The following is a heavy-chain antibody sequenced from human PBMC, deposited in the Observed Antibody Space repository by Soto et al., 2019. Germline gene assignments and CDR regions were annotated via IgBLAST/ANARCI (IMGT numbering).Heavy chain of an antibody. V-gene: IGHV1-69*13. CDR1: GGTFSSFG. Sequence: ASVKVSCKASGGTFSSFGISWVRQAPGQGLEWMGGMIPVFGRPNSAQRFRGRHTITADESTNTGYMELIDLTSEDTAVYYCAREGSGYNFWGQGTQVTVSS. CDR3: AREGSGYNF. D-gene: IGHD5-12*01. J-gene: IGHJ1*01. CDR2: MIPVFGRP.